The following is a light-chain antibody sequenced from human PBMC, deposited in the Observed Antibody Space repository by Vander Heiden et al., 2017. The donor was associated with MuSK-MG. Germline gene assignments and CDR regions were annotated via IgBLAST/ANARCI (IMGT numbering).Light chain of an antibody. CDR1: QSVSSN. J-gene: IGKJ2*01. CDR3: QQYNNWPLFT. Sequence: EIVMTQSPATLSVSPGERATLSCRASQSVSSNLAWYQQKPGQAPRLLTYGASTRATGIPARFSGSGSGTEFTLTISSRQSEDFAVYYCQQYNNWPLFTFGQGTKVEIK. CDR2: GAS. V-gene: IGKV3-15*01.